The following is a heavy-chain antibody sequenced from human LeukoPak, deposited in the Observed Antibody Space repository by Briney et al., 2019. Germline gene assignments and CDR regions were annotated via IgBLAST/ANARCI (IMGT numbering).Heavy chain of an antibody. CDR1: GFTFSHYG. J-gene: IGHJ4*02. V-gene: IGHV3-33*06. D-gene: IGHD4-11*01. Sequence: GGSLRLSCAAAGFTFSHYGMHWVRQAPGKGLGWVTVIWSDGTNQYYAESVKGRFTISRDDSAKTVYLQMNSLRREDTGVYYCAKDAQRGFDHSNSLEYWGQGTPVTVST. CDR2: IWSDGTNQ. CDR3: AKDAQRGFDHSNSLEY.